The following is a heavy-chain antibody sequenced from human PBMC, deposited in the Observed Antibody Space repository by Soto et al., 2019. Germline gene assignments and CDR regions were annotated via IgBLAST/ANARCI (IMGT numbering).Heavy chain of an antibody. J-gene: IGHJ5*02. V-gene: IGHV3-21*01. CDR1: GFTFSTYG. Sequence: EVQLVESGGGLVKPGGSLRLSCAASGFTFSTYGMNWVRQAPGKGLEWLSSISDSGHYIHYADSVKGRFTISRDNAKNSLFLQMNSLRGEDTAVYYCARSGLALPYSASHWFDPWGHGTLVTVSS. D-gene: IGHD3-22*01. CDR2: ISDSGHYI. CDR3: ARSGLALPYSASHWFDP.